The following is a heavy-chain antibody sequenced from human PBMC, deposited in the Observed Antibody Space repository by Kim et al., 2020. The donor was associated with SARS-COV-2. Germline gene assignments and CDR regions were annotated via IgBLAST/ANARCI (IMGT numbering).Heavy chain of an antibody. Sequence: SVKGRFTISRDNSKNTLYLQMNSLRAEDTAVYYCARAGGYSYAYYYGMDVWGQGTTVTVSS. V-gene: IGHV3-30*01. J-gene: IGHJ6*02. D-gene: IGHD5-18*01. CDR3: ARAGGYSYAYYYGMDV.